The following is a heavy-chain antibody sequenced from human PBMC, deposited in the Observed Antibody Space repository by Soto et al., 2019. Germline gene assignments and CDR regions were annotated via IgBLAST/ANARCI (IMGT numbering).Heavy chain of an antibody. D-gene: IGHD3-22*01. Sequence: PGGSLRLSCAASGFTFSSYGMHWVRQAPGKGLEWVAVISYDGSNKYYADSVKGRFTISRDNSKNTLYLQMNSLRAEDTAVYYCAKDSDYDSSGYYDYWGQGTLVTVSS. CDR3: AKDSDYDSSGYYDY. V-gene: IGHV3-30*18. CDR2: ISYDGSNK. CDR1: GFTFSSYG. J-gene: IGHJ4*02.